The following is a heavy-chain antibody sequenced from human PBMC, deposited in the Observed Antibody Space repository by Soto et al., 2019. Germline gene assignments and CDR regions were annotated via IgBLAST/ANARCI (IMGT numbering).Heavy chain of an antibody. CDR1: GYTFTSYD. CDR2: MNPNRGNT. CDR3: AITYYYDYMGV. J-gene: IGHJ6*03. Sequence: QVQLVQSGAEVKKPGASVKVSCKASGYTFTSYDINWVRQATGQGLEWMGGMNPNRGNTGYAQKSQGRVTKARNTSLSTAYMELSSLRSEDTAVYYWAITYYYDYMGVWGKGTTVTVSS. V-gene: IGHV1-8*01.